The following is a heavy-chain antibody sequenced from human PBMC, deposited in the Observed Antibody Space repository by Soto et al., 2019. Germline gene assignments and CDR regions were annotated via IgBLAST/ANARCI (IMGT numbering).Heavy chain of an antibody. D-gene: IGHD2-15*01. CDR3: ARGIVQYCSGGSCYAGGLNDAFDI. V-gene: IGHV1-8*01. CDR1: AYTFTSYD. CDR2: MNPLRGNT. Sequence: ASVKVSCKASAYTFTSYDINWVRQATGQGLEWMGWMNPLRGNTGYAQKFQGRVTMTRKTSLSTACTELSSLRSEDTAVYYCARGIVQYCSGGSCYAGGLNDAFDIWVQGTMVTVSS. J-gene: IGHJ3*02.